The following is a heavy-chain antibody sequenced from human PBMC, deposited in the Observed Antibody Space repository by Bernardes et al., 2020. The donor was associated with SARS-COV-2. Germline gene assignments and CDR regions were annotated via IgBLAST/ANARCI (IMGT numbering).Heavy chain of an antibody. CDR3: AKELAYGSSWRDYSYYFGMDV. J-gene: IGHJ6*02. Sequence: GGSLRVSCAASGFTFSNYAMSWVRQAPGKGLEWVSDISGPGRTYYADSVRGRFTISRDNSKNTLYLEMNSLRVEDTAVYYCAKELAYGSSWRDYSYYFGMDVWGQGTTVTVSS. CDR1: GFTFSNYA. V-gene: IGHV3-23*01. CDR2: ISGPGRT. D-gene: IGHD6-13*01.